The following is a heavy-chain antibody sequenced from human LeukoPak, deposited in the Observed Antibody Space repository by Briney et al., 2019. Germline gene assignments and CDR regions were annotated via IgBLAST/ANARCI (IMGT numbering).Heavy chain of an antibody. CDR2: ISWDGFST. CDR1: GFTFDDYA. D-gene: IGHD2-2*01. CDR3: ARRCSSTSCLQY. V-gene: IGHV3-43D*03. J-gene: IGHJ4*02. Sequence: GGSLRLSCAASGFTFDDYAMHWVRQAPGKGLEWVSLISWDGFSTYYADSVKGRFTISRDNAKKSLYLQMNSLRAEDTAVYYCARRCSSTSCLQYWGQGTLVTVSS.